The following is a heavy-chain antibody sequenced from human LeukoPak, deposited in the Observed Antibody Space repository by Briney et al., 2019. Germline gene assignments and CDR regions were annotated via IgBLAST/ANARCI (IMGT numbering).Heavy chain of an antibody. J-gene: IGHJ4*02. Sequence: SETLSLTCAVYGGSFSGYYWSWIRQPPGKGLEWIGEINHSGSTNYNPSLKSRVTISVNTSKNQFSLKLSSVTAADTAVYYCARGRIAVAGSFVYWGQGTLVTVSS. CDR2: INHSGST. D-gene: IGHD6-13*01. V-gene: IGHV4-34*01. CDR3: ARGRIAVAGSFVY. CDR1: GGSFSGYY.